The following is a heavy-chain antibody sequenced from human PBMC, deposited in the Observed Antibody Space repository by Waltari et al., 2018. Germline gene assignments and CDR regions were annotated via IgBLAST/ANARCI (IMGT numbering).Heavy chain of an antibody. D-gene: IGHD7-27*01. J-gene: IGHJ3*02. Sequence: QVQLQESGPGLVKPSETLALMCTVSGGSISNYYWSWIRQPAGKGLEWIGRIYGGGNTNYNPSLKGRVIMSVDMVKNHFSLKLNSVTAADTAVYFWARGGWGDDAFNIWGQGTMVSVSS. CDR3: ARGGWGDDAFNI. V-gene: IGHV4-4*07. CDR2: IYGGGNT. CDR1: GGSISNYY.